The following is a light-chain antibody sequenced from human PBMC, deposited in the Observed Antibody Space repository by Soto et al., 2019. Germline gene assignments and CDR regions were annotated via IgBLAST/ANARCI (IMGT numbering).Light chain of an antibody. V-gene: IGKV2-28*01. J-gene: IGKJ1*01. CDR1: QSLLHKNGFNY. CDR2: LGS. Sequence: DIVMTQSPLSLPVTPGEPAAISCRSSQSLLHKNGFNYLDWYLQKPGQSPQLLIFLGSNRASGVPDRFSGSGSGTEFTLKITRVEAEDVGVYYCMKGLQTPQTFGQGTKV. CDR3: MKGLQTPQT.